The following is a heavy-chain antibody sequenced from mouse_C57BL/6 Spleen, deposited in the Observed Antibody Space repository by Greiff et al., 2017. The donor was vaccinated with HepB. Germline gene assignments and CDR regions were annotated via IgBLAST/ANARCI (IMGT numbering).Heavy chain of an antibody. V-gene: IGHV1-59*01. J-gene: IGHJ3*01. CDR2: IDPSDSYT. Sequence: QVQLQQPGAELVRPGTSVKLSCKASGYTFTSYWMHWVKQRPGQGLEWIGVIDPSDSYTNYNQKFKGKATLTVDTSSSTAYMQLSSLTSEDSAVYYCAREDREVHGAFAYWGQGTLVTVSA. CDR3: AREDREVHGAFAY. CDR1: GYTFTSYW.